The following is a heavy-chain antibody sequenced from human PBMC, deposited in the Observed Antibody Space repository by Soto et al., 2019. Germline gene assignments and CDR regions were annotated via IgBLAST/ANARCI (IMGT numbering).Heavy chain of an antibody. CDR1: GYSFNTYL. J-gene: IGHJ6*02. CDR2: THPGDSET. CDR3: ARQGRDGHNQGYGMDV. Sequence: GDTLKISCKGAGYSFNTYLIAWVRQLPGKGLEWMGITHPGDSETRYSPSFEGQVTISADKSISTAYLQWSSLKASDTAMYYCARQGRDGHNQGYGMDVWGQGTTVNVSS. V-gene: IGHV5-51*01.